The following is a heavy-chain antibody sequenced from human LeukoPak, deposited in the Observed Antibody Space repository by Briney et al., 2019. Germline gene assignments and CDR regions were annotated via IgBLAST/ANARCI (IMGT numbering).Heavy chain of an antibody. D-gene: IGHD1-7*01. CDR3: ATEVGLELRMDY. CDR1: GYTLTELS. J-gene: IGHJ4*02. CDR2: FDPEDGET. V-gene: IGHV1-24*01. Sequence: ASVKVSFKVSGYTLTELSMHWVRQAPGKGLEWMGGFDPEDGETIYAQKFQGRVTMTEDTSTDTAYMELSSLKSEDTAVYYCATEVGLELRMDYWGQGTLVTVSS.